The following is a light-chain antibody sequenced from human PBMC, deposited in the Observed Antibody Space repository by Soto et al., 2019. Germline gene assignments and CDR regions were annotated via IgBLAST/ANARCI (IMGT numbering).Light chain of an antibody. V-gene: IGKV1-39*01. CDR1: QSISSY. CDR3: IHSNSRPST. CDR2: ASS. J-gene: IGKJ1*01. Sequence: DIQMTQSASSLSASGVDTATITCRASQSISSYLNWYQQKPGKAPKLLXXASSSLQSGVPSRFSGSGSGTAFNLTISSLQPEDFATYYCIHSNSRPSTFGQ.